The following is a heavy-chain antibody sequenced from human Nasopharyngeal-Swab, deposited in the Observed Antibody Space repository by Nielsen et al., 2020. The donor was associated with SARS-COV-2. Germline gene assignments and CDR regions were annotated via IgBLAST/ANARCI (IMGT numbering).Heavy chain of an antibody. CDR1: GGSISSYY. D-gene: IGHD3-16*01. J-gene: IGHJ6*02. V-gene: IGHV4-59*01. Sequence: SETLSLTCTVSGGSISSYYWTWIRQPPGKGLEYIGYIYYSASTNYNPSLKSRVTISADTSKNQFSLKVSSVTAADTAVYYCARRGRPMMSMDVWGPGTTVTVSS. CDR3: ARRGRPMMSMDV. CDR2: IYYSAST.